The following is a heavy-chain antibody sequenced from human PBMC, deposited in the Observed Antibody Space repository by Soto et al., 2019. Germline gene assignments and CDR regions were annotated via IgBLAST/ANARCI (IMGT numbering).Heavy chain of an antibody. CDR2: IYYSGST. V-gene: IGHV4-30-4*01. CDR1: GGSISSGDYY. J-gene: IGHJ6*02. Sequence: QVQLQESGPGLVKPSQTLSLTCTVSGGSISSGDYYWSWIRQPPGKGLEWIGYIYYSGSTYYNPSLKSRVTISVDTSKNQFSLKLSSVTAADTAVYYCARDLVANNWNDFLSGMDVWGQGTTVTVSS. CDR3: ARDLVANNWNDFLSGMDV. D-gene: IGHD1-20*01.